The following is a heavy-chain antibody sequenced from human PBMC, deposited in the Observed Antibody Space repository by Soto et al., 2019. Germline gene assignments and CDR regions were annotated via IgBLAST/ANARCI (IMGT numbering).Heavy chain of an antibody. V-gene: IGHV4-39*01. CDR3: ARRCQGYCSGGSCYWFDP. J-gene: IGHJ5*02. CDR1: GGSISSSSYY. Sequence: QLQLQESGPGLVKPSETLSLTCTVSGGSISSSSYYWGWIRQPPGKGLEWIGSIYDSGSTYYNPSLKSRVTITVDTSKNQFSLKLSSVTAADTAVYYCARRCQGYCSGGSCYWFDPWGQGTLVTVSS. CDR2: IYDSGST. D-gene: IGHD2-15*01.